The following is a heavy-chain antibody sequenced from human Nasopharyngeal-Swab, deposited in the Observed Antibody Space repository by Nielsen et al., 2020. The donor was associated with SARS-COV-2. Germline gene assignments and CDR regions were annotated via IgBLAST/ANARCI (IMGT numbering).Heavy chain of an antibody. CDR3: ARQAGLAANWFDP. CDR2: INHSGST. D-gene: IGHD6-13*01. Sequence: SETLSLTCAVYGGSFSSYYWNWFRQPPGKGLEWIGEINHSGSTNYNPSLKSRVTISVDTSKNQFSLKLSSVTAADTAVYYCARQAGLAANWFDPWGQGTLVTVSS. J-gene: IGHJ5*02. V-gene: IGHV4-34*01. CDR1: GGSFSSYY.